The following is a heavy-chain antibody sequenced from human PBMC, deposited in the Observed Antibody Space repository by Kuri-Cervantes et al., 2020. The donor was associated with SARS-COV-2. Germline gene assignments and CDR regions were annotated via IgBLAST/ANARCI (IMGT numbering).Heavy chain of an antibody. CDR3: AKYKGRVDGYREGWFDP. Sequence: ETLSLTCAASGFTFSSYAMSWVRQAPGKGLEWVSAISGSGGSTYYADSVKGRFTISRDNSKNTLYLQMNSLRAEGTAVYYCAKYKGRVDGYREGWFDPWGQGTLVTVSS. J-gene: IGHJ5*02. CDR2: ISGSGGST. V-gene: IGHV3-23*01. CDR1: GFTFSSYA. D-gene: IGHD5-24*01.